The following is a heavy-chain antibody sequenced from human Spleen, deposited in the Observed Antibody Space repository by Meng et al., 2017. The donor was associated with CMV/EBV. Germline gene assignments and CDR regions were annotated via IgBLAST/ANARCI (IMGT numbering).Heavy chain of an antibody. J-gene: IGHJ4*02. V-gene: IGHV3-66*02. Sequence: GESLKISCVASGFTFSNQWMRWVRQVPGKGLVWVSVIYTGGNTYYADSVKGRFTFSRDNSKNKLYLQMNSLRAEDTALYYCARDGGRYYFDYWGQGTLVTVSS. CDR2: IYTGGNT. CDR3: ARDGGRYYFDY. CDR1: GFTFSNQW. D-gene: IGHD3-16*01.